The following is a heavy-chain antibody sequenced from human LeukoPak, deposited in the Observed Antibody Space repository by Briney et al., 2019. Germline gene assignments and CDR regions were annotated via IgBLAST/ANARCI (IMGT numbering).Heavy chain of an antibody. CDR3: ARAAYSSTWYSRYFDL. D-gene: IGHD6-13*01. CDR1: GFTFRSYD. CDR2: IGTAGEI. V-gene: IGHV3-13*01. J-gene: IGHJ2*01. Sequence: PGGSLRLSCAASGFTFRSYDMHWVRQATGKGLEWVSGIGTAGEIYYPGSVKGRFTISRENAKNSLYLQMNSLRAGDTAVYYCARAAYSSTWYSRYFDLWGRGTLSLSPQ.